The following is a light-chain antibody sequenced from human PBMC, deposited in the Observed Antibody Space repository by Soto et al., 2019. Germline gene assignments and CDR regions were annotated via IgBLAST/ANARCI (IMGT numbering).Light chain of an antibody. V-gene: IGLV1-44*01. CDR3: AAWDGSLQSWV. Sequence: QSVLTQPPSASGTPGQRVTISCSGSSSNIGSHVVNWYQQVPGTAPKLPIYTNNQRPSGVPDRFSDSKSGTSASLAISGLQPEDEADYYCAAWDGSLQSWVFGGGTTLTVL. CDR2: TNN. J-gene: IGLJ3*02. CDR1: SSNIGSHV.